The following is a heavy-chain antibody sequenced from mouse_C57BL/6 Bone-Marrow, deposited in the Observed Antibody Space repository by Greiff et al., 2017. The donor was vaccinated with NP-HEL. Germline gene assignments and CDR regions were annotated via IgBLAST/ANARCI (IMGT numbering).Heavy chain of an antibody. V-gene: IGHV5-15*01. CDR2: ICILAYSL. J-gene: IGHJ4*01. CDR3: ARQPGAMNY. CDR1: GFTFSDYG. Sequence: DVQLVELGGGLVQPGASLNLSCAVSGFTFSDYGMAWVRQALRMGSEWVAFICILAYSLYYADTVTGRFPISRENAKNTLNLEMSSLRSEDTAMYYCARQPGAMNYWGQGTSVTVSA.